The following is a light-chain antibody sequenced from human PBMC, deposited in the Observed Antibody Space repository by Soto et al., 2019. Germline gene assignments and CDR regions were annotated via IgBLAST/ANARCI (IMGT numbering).Light chain of an antibody. CDR1: SSNIGSNT. CDR3: QSYDSSLSGYVV. V-gene: IGLV1-40*01. J-gene: IGLJ2*01. CDR2: GNS. Sequence: QSVLTQPPSASGTPGQRVTISCSGSSSNIGSNTVNWYQQLPGTAPKLLIYGNSNRPSGVPDRFSGSKSGTSASLAITGLQAEDEADYYCQSYDSSLSGYVVFGGGTKLTVL.